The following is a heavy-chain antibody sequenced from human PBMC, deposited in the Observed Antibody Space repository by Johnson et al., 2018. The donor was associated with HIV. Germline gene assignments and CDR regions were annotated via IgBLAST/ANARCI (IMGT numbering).Heavy chain of an antibody. V-gene: IGHV3-30*02. CDR1: GFTFSDYG. Sequence: QMQLVESGGGVVQPGGSLRLSCAASGFTFSDYGMHWVRQAPGKGLEWVAFIRYDGGYKYYADSVKGRFTISRDSSKNTLYLQINSLRPEDSAVYYCAKGGGQEGWIQIRWGGLDIWGQGTMVTVSS. CDR3: AKGGGQEGWIQIRWGGLDI. CDR2: IRYDGGYK. D-gene: IGHD5-18*01. J-gene: IGHJ3*02.